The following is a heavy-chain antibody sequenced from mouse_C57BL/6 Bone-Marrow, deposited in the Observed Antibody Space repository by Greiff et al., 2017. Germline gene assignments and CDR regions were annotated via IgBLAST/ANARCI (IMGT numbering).Heavy chain of an antibody. Sequence: EVKVVESGGGLVQPGGSLKLSCAASGFTFSDYYMYWVRQTPAKGLEWVAYISNGGGSSYSPDTVTGPFTISRDNAKNTLYLQMSRLKSEDTAMYYCARLNWDDFDYWGQGTTLTVSS. CDR3: ARLNWDDFDY. CDR2: ISNGGGSS. CDR1: GFTFSDYY. D-gene: IGHD4-1*02. J-gene: IGHJ2*01. V-gene: IGHV5-12*01.